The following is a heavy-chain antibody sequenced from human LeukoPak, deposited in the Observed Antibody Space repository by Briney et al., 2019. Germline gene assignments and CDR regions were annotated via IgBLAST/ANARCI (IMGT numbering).Heavy chain of an antibody. D-gene: IGHD3-22*01. CDR3: GEDRPIYYYDSSGYLNWFDP. CDR1: GYAFTGYN. V-gene: IGHV1-2*02. CDR2: ISLDSGGT. J-gene: IGHJ5*02. Sequence: GASVEVSCKAAGYAFTGYNMGWMRLGPGQGLEWVGWISLDSGGTTYAQKFEGSVIMTWDASTKTAYKVLSRRMSDEQTVDYCGEDRPIYYYDSSGYLNWFDPWGQGTLATVCS.